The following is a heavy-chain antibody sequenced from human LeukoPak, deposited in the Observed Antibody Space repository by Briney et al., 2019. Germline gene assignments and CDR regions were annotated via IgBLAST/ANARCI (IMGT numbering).Heavy chain of an antibody. CDR1: GDTFSNYA. Sequence: GASVKVSCKASGDTFSNYAISWVRQAPGRGLEWVGRIIPSLGTPNYAQKFQGRVTITADRSTTTAYMELSSLRFEDTAVYYCARAGSSRFSVPYYFNYWGQGTPVTVSS. CDR3: ARAGSSRFSVPYYFNY. J-gene: IGHJ4*02. D-gene: IGHD6-13*01. V-gene: IGHV1-69*04. CDR2: IIPSLGTP.